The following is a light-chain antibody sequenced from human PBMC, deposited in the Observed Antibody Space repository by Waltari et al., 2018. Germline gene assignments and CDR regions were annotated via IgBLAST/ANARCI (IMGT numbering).Light chain of an antibody. Sequence: HAVLTQPSSLSASPGTSASLTCTLRSGINFNMHRIFWYPQKPGSTPQYLLRYKSDSDQQWGSGVPRRFSGSKDVSASVAILVISGLRSEDEADYYCMIWHGSAWVFGGGTKLTV. V-gene: IGLV5-45*03. CDR1: SGINFNMHR. CDR2: YKSDSDQ. CDR3: MIWHGSAWV. J-gene: IGLJ3*02.